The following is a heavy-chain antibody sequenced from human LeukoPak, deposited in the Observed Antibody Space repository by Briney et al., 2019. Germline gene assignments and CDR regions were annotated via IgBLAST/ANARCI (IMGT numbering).Heavy chain of an antibody. Sequence: PSETLSLTCTVSGGSLSSYYWSWIRQPPGKGLEWSGYIYYSGSTNYNPSLKSRVTISVDTSKNQFSLKLSSVTAADTAVYYCAREGNGGNSKEFDYWGQGTLVTVSS. CDR1: GGSLSSYY. J-gene: IGHJ4*02. CDR2: IYYSGST. D-gene: IGHD4-23*01. CDR3: AREGNGGNSKEFDY. V-gene: IGHV4-59*01.